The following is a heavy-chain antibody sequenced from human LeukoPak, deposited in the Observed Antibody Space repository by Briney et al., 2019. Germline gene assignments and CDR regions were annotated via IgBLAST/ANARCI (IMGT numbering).Heavy chain of an antibody. CDR1: GYTFTSCA. CDR2: INAGNGNT. CDR3: ARLAAAGWYYYYYYGMDV. J-gene: IGHJ6*02. D-gene: IGHD6-13*01. Sequence: ASVKVSCKASGYTFTSCAMHWVRQAPGQRLEWMGWINAGNGNTKYSQKFQGRVTITRDTSASTAYMELSSLRSEDTAVYYCARLAAAGWYYYYYYGMDVWGQGTTVTVSS. V-gene: IGHV1-3*01.